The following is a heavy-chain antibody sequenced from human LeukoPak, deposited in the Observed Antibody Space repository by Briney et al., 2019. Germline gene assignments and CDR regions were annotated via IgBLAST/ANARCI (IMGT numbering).Heavy chain of an antibody. D-gene: IGHD3-10*01. V-gene: IGHV3-7*01. CDR1: GFIFSSYW. CDR2: IKSDGSEE. Sequence: GGSLRLSCATSGFIFSSYWMCWVRQAPGKGLEWMANIKSDGSEEYYGDSVKGRFTISRDNAKNSLYLQMNSLRVEDTAVYYCARGDLWLGHWGQGGLVTVSS. CDR3: ARGDLWLGH. J-gene: IGHJ4*02.